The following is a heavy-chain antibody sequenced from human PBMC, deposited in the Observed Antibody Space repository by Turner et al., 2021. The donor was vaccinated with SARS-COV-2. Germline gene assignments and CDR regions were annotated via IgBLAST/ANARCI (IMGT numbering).Heavy chain of an antibody. Sequence: VQLVESGGGVVQPGWSLRLSCVASGFTFTGYGMTWVRQAPGKGLEWVAVISYDGSNKYYADSVKGRFTISRDNSKNTLYLQMNSLRAEDTAVYYCAKDGAPFLLYFGEPTFYFDYWGQGTLVTVSS. CDR2: ISYDGSNK. J-gene: IGHJ4*02. CDR3: AKDGAPFLLYFGEPTFYFDY. CDR1: GFTFTGYG. D-gene: IGHD3-10*01. V-gene: IGHV3-30*18.